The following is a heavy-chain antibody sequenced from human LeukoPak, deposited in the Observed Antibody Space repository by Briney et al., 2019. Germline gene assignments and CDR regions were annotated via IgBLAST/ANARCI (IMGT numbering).Heavy chain of an antibody. Sequence: QPGGSLRLSCAASGFTFSSYAMSWVRQAPGKGLEWVAVISNNDGSNKYYADSVKGRLTISRDNSRNTLYLQMNSLRAVDTAVYYCARSRGADGYYWVDYWGQGTLVTVSS. V-gene: IGHV3-30-3*01. CDR1: GFTFSSYA. CDR3: ARSRGADGYYWVDY. J-gene: IGHJ4*02. CDR2: ISNNDGSNK. D-gene: IGHD3-22*01.